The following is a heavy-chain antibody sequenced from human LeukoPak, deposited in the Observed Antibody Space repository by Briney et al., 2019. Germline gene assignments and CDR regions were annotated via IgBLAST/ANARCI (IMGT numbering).Heavy chain of an antibody. J-gene: IGHJ4*02. V-gene: IGHV4-59*12. CDR1: GGSISRYY. CDR3: ARAPGDYSTFYYFDY. Sequence: SETLSLTCTVSGGSISRYYFSWSRQPPGKGLEWIGYIYSTGSTNYSPSLKSRVTISVDTSKNQFSLRLSSVTAADAAVYYCARAPGDYSTFYYFDYWGQGTLVPVSS. D-gene: IGHD2-15*01. CDR2: IYSTGST.